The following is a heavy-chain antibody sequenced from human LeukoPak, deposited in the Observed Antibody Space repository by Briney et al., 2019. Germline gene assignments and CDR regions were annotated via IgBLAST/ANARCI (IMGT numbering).Heavy chain of an antibody. CDR2: IYTSGST. Sequence: PSETLSLTCTVSGGSISSGSYYWSWIRQPAGKGLEWIGRIYTSGSTNYNPSLKSRVTISVDTSKNQFSLKLSSVTAADTAVYYCARARGGYRGLSVGLRWDYWGQGTLVTVSS. V-gene: IGHV4-61*02. D-gene: IGHD5-18*01. CDR1: GGSISSGSYY. CDR3: ARARGGYRGLSVGLRWDY. J-gene: IGHJ4*02.